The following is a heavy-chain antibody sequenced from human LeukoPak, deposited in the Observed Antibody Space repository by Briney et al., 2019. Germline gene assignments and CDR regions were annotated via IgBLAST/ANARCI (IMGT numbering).Heavy chain of an antibody. CDR3: AKDIGSWVVVAATPDYFDY. CDR1: GFTFSSYG. J-gene: IGHJ4*02. CDR2: IRYDGSNK. Sequence: GGSLRLSCAASGFTFSSYGMHWVRQAPGKGLEWVAFIRYDGSNKYYADSVKGRFTISRDNSKNTLYLQMNSLRAEDTAVYYCAKDIGSWVVVAATPDYFDYWGQGTLVTVSS. D-gene: IGHD2-15*01. V-gene: IGHV3-30*02.